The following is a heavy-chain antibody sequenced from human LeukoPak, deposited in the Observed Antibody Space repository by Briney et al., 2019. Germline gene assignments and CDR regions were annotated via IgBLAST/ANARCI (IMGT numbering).Heavy chain of an antibody. D-gene: IGHD4-11*01. Sequence: GASVKVSCKASGYTFTGYYMHWVRQAPGQGHEWMGWINPNSGGTNYAQKFQGRVTMTRDTSISTAYMELSRLRSDDTAVYYCARNGLQYYNWFDPWGQGTLVTVSS. J-gene: IGHJ5*02. CDR1: GYTFTGYY. CDR2: INPNSGGT. V-gene: IGHV1-2*02. CDR3: ARNGLQYYNWFDP.